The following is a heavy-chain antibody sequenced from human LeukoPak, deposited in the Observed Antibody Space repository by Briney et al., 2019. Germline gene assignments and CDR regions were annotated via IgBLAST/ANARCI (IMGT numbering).Heavy chain of an antibody. V-gene: IGHV4-38-2*02. J-gene: IGHJ4*02. Sequence: SETLSLTCTVSGYSISSGYYCGWIRQPPGKGLEWIGSFYHSGSTYYNPSLKRRVTISTDKSKNQFSLKLTSVTAADTAVYYCGSQREWSLTEYHFDYWGQGTLVTVSS. D-gene: IGHD3-3*01. CDR2: FYHSGST. CDR3: GSQREWSLTEYHFDY. CDR1: GYSISSGYY.